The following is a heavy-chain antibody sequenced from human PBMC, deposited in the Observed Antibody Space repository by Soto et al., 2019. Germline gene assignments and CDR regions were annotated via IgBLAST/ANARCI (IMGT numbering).Heavy chain of an antibody. Sequence: QVQLVQSGAEVKKPGASVKVSCKASGYTFTSYYMHWVRQAPGQGLEWMGIINPSGGSTSYAQKFHGRVTMTRDTSTSTVYMELSSLRSEDSAVYYCARVSSWSCFDYWGQGTLVTVSS. D-gene: IGHD6-13*01. CDR3: ARVSSWSCFDY. V-gene: IGHV1-46*01. CDR2: INPSGGST. J-gene: IGHJ4*02. CDR1: GYTFTSYY.